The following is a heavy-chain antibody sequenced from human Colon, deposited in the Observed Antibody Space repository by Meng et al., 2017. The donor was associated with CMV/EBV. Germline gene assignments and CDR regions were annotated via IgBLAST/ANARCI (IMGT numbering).Heavy chain of an antibody. J-gene: IGHJ4*02. D-gene: IGHD3-10*01. CDR3: ARLGGFGY. V-gene: IGHV4-34*01. CDR2: TNHVGST. CDR1: GSSLNGYY. Sequence: QVQLQQWGIGLLKPSEPLSLTCDFHGSSLNGYYWTWLRQSPERGLXWIGDTNHVGSTNYNPSLKGRVTISVDTTKDRFSLTLASVTAADSGVYYCARLGGFGYWGQGTLVTVSS.